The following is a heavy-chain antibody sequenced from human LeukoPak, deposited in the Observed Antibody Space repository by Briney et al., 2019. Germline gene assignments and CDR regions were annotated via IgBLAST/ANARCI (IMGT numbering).Heavy chain of an antibody. CDR3: AREPHYYDSIGYHD. V-gene: IGHV4-39*07. Sequence: SETLSLTCTVSGGSISSSTYYWGWIRQPPGKRLEWIGTISYSKTTSYNPSLKSRVTISLDTSKNQFSLRLSSVTAADTAVYYCAREPHYYDSIGYHDWGQGILVTVSS. J-gene: IGHJ4*02. CDR2: ISYSKTT. D-gene: IGHD3-22*01. CDR1: GGSISSSTYY.